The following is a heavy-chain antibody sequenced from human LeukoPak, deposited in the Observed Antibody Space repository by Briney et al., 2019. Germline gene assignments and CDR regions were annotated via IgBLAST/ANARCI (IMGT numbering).Heavy chain of an antibody. Sequence: SETLSLTCAVSGDSISSSNWWSWVRQPPGKGLEWIGQIYHSGSTNYNPSLKSRVTISLDKSKNQFSLKLSSVTAADTAVYYCARYLAAGYFDLWGRGTLVTVSS. D-gene: IGHD6-25*01. CDR3: ARYLAAGYFDL. J-gene: IGHJ2*01. CDR1: GDSISSSNW. CDR2: IYHSGST. V-gene: IGHV4-4*02.